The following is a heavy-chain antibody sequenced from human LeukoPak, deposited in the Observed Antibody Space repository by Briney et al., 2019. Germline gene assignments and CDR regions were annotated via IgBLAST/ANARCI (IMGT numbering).Heavy chain of an antibody. CDR3: ARDRPGIAITLIGFDY. CDR2: ISGYNGNI. J-gene: IGHJ4*02. Sequence: ASVKVSCKTSGYSFSQYGISWVRQAPGQGLEWMAWISGYNGNIEYAQKFEGRVTVTTEISTRIAYMEMWGLRPDDTGVYYCARDRPGIAITLIGFDYWGQGTLVTVSS. V-gene: IGHV1-18*01. D-gene: IGHD6-13*01. CDR1: GYSFSQYG.